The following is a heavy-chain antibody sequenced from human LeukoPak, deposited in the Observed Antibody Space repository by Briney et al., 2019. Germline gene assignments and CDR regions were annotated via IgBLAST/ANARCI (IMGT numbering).Heavy chain of an antibody. V-gene: IGHV1-69*13. CDR2: IIPIFGTA. D-gene: IGHD3-22*01. CDR1: GGTFSSYA. J-gene: IGHJ4*02. CDR3: ARMPNYYYDSSGYPTTDY. Sequence: ASVKVSCKASGGTFSSYAISWVRQAPGQGLEWMGGIIPIFGTANYAQKFQGRVTITADESTSTAYMELSSLRSEDTAVYYCARMPNYYYDSSGYPTTDYWGQGTLVTVSS.